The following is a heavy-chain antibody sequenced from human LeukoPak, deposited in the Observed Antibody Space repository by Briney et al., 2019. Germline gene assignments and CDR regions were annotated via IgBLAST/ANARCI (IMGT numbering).Heavy chain of an antibody. V-gene: IGHV4-34*01. CDR3: ARVAYCGGDCYYPDY. J-gene: IGHJ4*02. CDR2: INHSGST. Sequence: PSETLSLTCAVDGGSFSGYYWSWIRQPPGKGLEWIGEINHSGSTNYNPSLKSRVTISVDTSKNQFSLKLSSVTAADTAVYYCARVAYCGGDCYYPDYWGQGTLVTVSS. D-gene: IGHD2-21*02. CDR1: GGSFSGYY.